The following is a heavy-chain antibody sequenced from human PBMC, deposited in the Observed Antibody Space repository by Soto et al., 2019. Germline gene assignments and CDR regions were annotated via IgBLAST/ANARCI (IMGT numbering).Heavy chain of an antibody. J-gene: IGHJ2*01. CDR1: GGSISSSPY. Sequence: QLQLQESGPGLVKPSETLPLTCTVSGGSISSSPYWGWIRQPPGKGLEWIASIYYGGSTYYNPSLKIRLTISIDTSKNQFSLKLSSVTAADTAVYYCARRPSETYHNWYFDLWGRGTLVTVSS. CDR3: ARRPSETYHNWYFDL. V-gene: IGHV4-39*01. D-gene: IGHD2-2*01. CDR2: IYYGGST.